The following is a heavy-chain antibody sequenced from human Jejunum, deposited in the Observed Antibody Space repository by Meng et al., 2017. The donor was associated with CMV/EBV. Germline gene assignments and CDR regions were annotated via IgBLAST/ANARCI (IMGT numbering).Heavy chain of an antibody. D-gene: IGHD1-26*01. V-gene: IGHV1-18*01. CDR3: ARVEVGITSGDY. Sequence: QVQLVQSGSKLRKPGGSVKVSCKASGYAFTNYGITWVRQAPGQGLEWMGWINAYNGDTNYAQTLQGRVTMTTDTSTSTAYMELRSLRSDDTAVYYCARVEVGITSGDYWGQGTLVTVSS. J-gene: IGHJ4*02. CDR2: INAYNGDT. CDR1: GYAFTNYG.